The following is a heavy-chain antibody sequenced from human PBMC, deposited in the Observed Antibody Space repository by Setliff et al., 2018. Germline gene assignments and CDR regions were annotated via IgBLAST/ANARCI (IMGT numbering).Heavy chain of an antibody. CDR3: AKNGFGAVALGVNNWFDP. J-gene: IGHJ5*02. D-gene: IGHD3-10*01. V-gene: IGHV3-23*01. CDR1: GFTFSSYA. CDR2: ISGSGGST. Sequence: PGGSLRLSCAASGFTFSSYAMSWVRQAPGKGLEWVSAISGSGGSTYYADSVKGRFTISRDNSKNTLYLQMNSLRAEDTAVYYCAKNGFGAVALGVNNWFDPWGQGTPVTVSS.